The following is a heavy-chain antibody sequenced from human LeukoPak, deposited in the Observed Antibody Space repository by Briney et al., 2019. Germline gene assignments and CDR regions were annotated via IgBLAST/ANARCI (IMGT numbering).Heavy chain of an antibody. CDR2: ISPSSGNT. Sequence: ASVKVSCKASGYTFISYGITWVRQAPGQGLEWMGWISPSSGNTNYVQNLQGRVSMTTDTSTSTVYMELRSLRSDDTAVYYCARYGGTNRSFDYWGPGTLVSVSS. CDR1: GYTFISYG. V-gene: IGHV1-18*01. J-gene: IGHJ4*02. CDR3: ARYGGTNRSFDY. D-gene: IGHD1-14*01.